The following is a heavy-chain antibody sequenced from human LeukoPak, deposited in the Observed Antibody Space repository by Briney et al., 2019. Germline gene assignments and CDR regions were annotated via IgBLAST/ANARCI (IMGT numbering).Heavy chain of an antibody. CDR3: ARTRGYSYAYGDY. J-gene: IGHJ4*02. CDR2: ISAYNGNT. D-gene: IGHD5-18*01. CDR1: GYTFTNYG. Sequence: ASVKVSCKPSGYTFTNYGISWVRQAPGQGLEWMGWISAYNGNTNYTQNLQGRVTMTTDTSTRTAYMELRSLRSHDTAVYYCARTRGYSYAYGDYWGQGTLVTVSS. V-gene: IGHV1-18*01.